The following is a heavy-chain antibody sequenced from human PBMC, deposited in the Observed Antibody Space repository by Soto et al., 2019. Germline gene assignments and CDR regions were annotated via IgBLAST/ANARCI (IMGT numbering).Heavy chain of an antibody. J-gene: IGHJ4*02. D-gene: IGHD3-3*01. CDR2: INPSGGST. V-gene: IGHV1-46*01. Sequence: ASVKVSCKASGYTFTSYYMHWVRQAPGQGLEWMGIINPSGGSTSYAQKFQGRVTMTRATSTSTVYMELSSLRSEDTAVYYCARGPRETYYDFWSGYCFDYWGQGTLVTVSS. CDR3: ARGPRETYYDFWSGYCFDY. CDR1: GYTFTSYY.